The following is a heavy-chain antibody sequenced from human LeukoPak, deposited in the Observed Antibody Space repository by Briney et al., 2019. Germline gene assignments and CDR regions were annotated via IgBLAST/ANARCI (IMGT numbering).Heavy chain of an antibody. V-gene: IGHV1-69*13. CDR2: IIPIFGTA. CDR1: GYTFTSYY. CDR3: ARVDIVVVPAAIPYYYYGMDV. J-gene: IGHJ6*02. Sequence: ASVKVSCKASGYTFTSYYMHWVRQAPGQGLEWMGGIIPIFGTANYAQKFQGRVTITADESTSTAYMELSSLRSEDTAVYYCARVDIVVVPAAIPYYYYGMDVWGQGTTVTVSS. D-gene: IGHD2-2*01.